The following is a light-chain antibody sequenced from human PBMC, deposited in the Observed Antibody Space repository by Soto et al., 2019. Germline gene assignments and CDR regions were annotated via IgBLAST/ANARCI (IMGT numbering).Light chain of an antibody. J-gene: IGKJ2*01. Sequence: DIQLTQSPPSLSASVGDRVTITCRASQTINNYVNWYQHGAGKAPKLLIYGASSLQSGVPSRFSGSGFGTEFTRTISSLQSEGFEIYYCQQTYRTPYVFGGGTKLDI. CDR3: QQTYRTPYV. V-gene: IGKV1-39*01. CDR2: GAS. CDR1: QTINNY.